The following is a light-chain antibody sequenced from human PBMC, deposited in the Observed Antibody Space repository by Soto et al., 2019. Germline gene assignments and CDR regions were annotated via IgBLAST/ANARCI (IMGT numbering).Light chain of an antibody. Sequence: EIVLTQSPGTLSLSPGEIATLSCRASQSVSSSYLAWYQQKPGQAPRLLIYDASRASGIPDRFSGSGSGTDCTLTITRLEPEDFAVYYCLHYGTPALFGPGTKVDI. CDR1: QSVSSSY. CDR2: DAS. J-gene: IGKJ3*01. V-gene: IGKV3-20*01. CDR3: LHYGTPAL.